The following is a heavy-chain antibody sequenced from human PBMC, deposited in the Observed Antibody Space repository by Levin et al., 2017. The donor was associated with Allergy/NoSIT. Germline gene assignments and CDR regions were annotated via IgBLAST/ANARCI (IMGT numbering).Heavy chain of an antibody. V-gene: IGHV1-18*01. CDR1: GYTLRRHD. CDR3: VREGVRQGGPYYYDY. Sequence: ASVKVSCKASGYTLRRHDISWVRQAPGQGLEWMGWISTYNGNTNYAQNFQGRVTLSADTSTNTAYMDLRRLRSDDTAVYYCVREGVRQGGPYYYDYWGQGTLVTVSS. D-gene: IGHD3-22*01. CDR2: ISTYNGNT. J-gene: IGHJ4*02.